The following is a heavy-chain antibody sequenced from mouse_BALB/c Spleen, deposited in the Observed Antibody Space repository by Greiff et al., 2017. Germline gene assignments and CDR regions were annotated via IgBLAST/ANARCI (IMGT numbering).Heavy chain of an antibody. Sequence: EVKLEESGTVLARPGASVKMSCKASGYSFTSYWMHWVKQRPGQGLEWIGAIYPGNSDTSYNQKFKGKAKLTAVTSASTAYMELSSLTNEDSAVYDCTREDYGSSYGAYWGQGTLVTVSA. V-gene: IGHV1-5*01. CDR1: GYSFTSYW. D-gene: IGHD1-1*01. CDR3: TREDYGSSYGAY. CDR2: IYPGNSDT. J-gene: IGHJ3*01.